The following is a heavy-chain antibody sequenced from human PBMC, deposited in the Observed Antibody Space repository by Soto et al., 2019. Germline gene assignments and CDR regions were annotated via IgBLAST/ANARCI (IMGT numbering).Heavy chain of an antibody. J-gene: IGHJ6*03. Sequence: GGSLRLSCAASGFTFSSYWMSWVRQAPGKGLEWVANIKQDGSEKYYVDSVKGRFTISRDNAKNSLYLQMNSLRAEDTAVYYCARDDFWSGYYSRYYIDVWGKGTTVTVSS. CDR2: IKQDGSEK. CDR1: GFTFSSYW. D-gene: IGHD3-3*01. CDR3: ARDDFWSGYYSRYYIDV. V-gene: IGHV3-7*01.